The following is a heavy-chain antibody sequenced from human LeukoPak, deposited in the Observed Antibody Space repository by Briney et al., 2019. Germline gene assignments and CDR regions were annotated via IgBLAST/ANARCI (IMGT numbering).Heavy chain of an antibody. CDR1: GGSFSGYY. D-gene: IGHD3-16*02. CDR3: ARGLPRYVWGSYRPVLTYAFDI. Sequence: SETLSLTCAVYGGSFSGYYWSWIRQPPGKGLEWIGEINHSGSTNYNPSLKSRVTISVDTSKNQFSLKLSSVTAADTAVYYCARGLPRYVWGSYRPVLTYAFDIWGQGTMVTVSS. J-gene: IGHJ3*02. V-gene: IGHV4-34*01. CDR2: INHSGST.